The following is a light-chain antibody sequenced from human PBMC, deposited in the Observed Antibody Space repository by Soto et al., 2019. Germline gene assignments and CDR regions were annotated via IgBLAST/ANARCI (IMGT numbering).Light chain of an antibody. CDR3: QQYNNWPPWT. Sequence: THSPGTLSLSPLERATFSFMSIQSVSSSYIAWYQQKRGQAPRRLIYGASIRATGIPDRFSRSGSGTEFTLTISSLQSEDFAVYSCQQYNNWPPWTFGQGTKV. CDR1: QSVSSSY. V-gene: IGKV3D-15*01. CDR2: GAS. J-gene: IGKJ1*01.